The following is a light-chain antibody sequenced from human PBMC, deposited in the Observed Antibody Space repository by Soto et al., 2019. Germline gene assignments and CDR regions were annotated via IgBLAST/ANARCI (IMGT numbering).Light chain of an antibody. CDR2: QDS. CDR3: QAWDSSTPL. V-gene: IGLV3-1*01. Sequence: SYELTQPPSVSVSPGQTASITCSGDKLGDKYACWYHQKPGQSPVLVIYQDSKRPSGIPERFSGSNSGNTATLTISGTQAMDEADYYCQAWDSSTPLFGGGTKVTVL. CDR1: KLGDKY. J-gene: IGLJ2*01.